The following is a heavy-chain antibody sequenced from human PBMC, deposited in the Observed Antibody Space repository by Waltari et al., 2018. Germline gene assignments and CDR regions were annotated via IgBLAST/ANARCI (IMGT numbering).Heavy chain of an antibody. Sequence: QVQLQESSPGLVKPSETLSLTCTVSGYSISSGYYWGWIRQPPGKGLEWIGSIYHSGSTYYNPSLKSRVTISVDTSKNQFSLKLSSVTAADTAVYYCARSYSSSWSAYFDYWGQGTLVTVSS. CDR1: GYSISSGYY. D-gene: IGHD6-13*01. J-gene: IGHJ4*02. CDR2: IYHSGST. CDR3: ARSYSSSWSAYFDY. V-gene: IGHV4-38-2*02.